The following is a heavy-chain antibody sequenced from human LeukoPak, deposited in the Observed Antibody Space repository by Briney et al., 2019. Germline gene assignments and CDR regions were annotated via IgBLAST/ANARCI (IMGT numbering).Heavy chain of an antibody. CDR2: ISGSGGST. Sequence: GGSLRLSCAASGFTFNSYAMSWVRQAPGKGLEWVSAISGSGGSTYYADSVKGRFTISRDNSKNTLYLQMNSLRAEDTAVYYCAKSYDSSGYYYAPDAFDIWGQGTMVTVSS. D-gene: IGHD3-22*01. CDR3: AKSYDSSGYYYAPDAFDI. CDR1: GFTFNSYA. V-gene: IGHV3-23*01. J-gene: IGHJ3*02.